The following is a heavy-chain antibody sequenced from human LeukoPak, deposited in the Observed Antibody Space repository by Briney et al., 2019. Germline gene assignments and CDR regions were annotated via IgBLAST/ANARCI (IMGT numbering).Heavy chain of an antibody. CDR2: IYYSGNT. V-gene: IGHV4-59*12. CDR3: ARLTQSRDGYNSDYYYGMDV. CDR1: GASISSYY. D-gene: IGHD5-24*01. J-gene: IGHJ6*02. Sequence: SETLSLTCTVSGASISSYYWNWIRQPPGKGLEWIGYIYYSGNTNYNPSLKSRVTMSVDTSRNQFSLKVTSVTAADTAVYYCARLTQSRDGYNSDYYYGMDVWGQGTTVTVSS.